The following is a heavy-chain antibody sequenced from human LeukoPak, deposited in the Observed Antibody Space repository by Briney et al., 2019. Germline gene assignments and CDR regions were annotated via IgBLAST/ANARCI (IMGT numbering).Heavy chain of an antibody. Sequence: GGSLRLSCAASGFTFSSYAMHWVRQAPGKGLEWVAVISYDGSNKYYADSVKGRFTISRDNSKNTLYLQMNSLRAEDTAVYYCARGRYSVVVPAASDAFDIWGQGTMVTVSS. CDR2: ISYDGSNK. CDR1: GFTFSSYA. V-gene: IGHV3-30-3*01. CDR3: ARGRYSVVVPAASDAFDI. J-gene: IGHJ3*02. D-gene: IGHD2-2*01.